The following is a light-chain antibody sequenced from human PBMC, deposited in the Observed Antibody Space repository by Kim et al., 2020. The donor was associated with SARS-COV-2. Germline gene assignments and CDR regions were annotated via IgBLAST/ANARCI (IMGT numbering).Light chain of an antibody. CDR3: QQRGN. CDR1: QSVGTS. J-gene: IGKJ5*01. CDR2: DAS. Sequence: ALSMLAGKRATRSCSALQSVGTSLAWYQHKPGQVPWLLIYDASTRATGSPARCRGSGSGTDFALTIGRLDPADFAVYYWQQRGNFGQWTRLEI. V-gene: IGKV3-11*01.